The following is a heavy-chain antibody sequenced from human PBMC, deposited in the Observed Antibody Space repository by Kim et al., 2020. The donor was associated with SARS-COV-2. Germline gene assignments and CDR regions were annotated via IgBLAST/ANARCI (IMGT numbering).Heavy chain of an antibody. D-gene: IGHD3-22*01. V-gene: IGHV3-30*18. J-gene: IGHJ4*02. Sequence: GGSLRLSCAASGFTFSSYGMHWVRQAPGKGLEWVAVISYDGSNKYYADSVKGRFTISRDNSKNTLYLQMNSLRAEDTAVYYCAKIANDSSGPSYYWGQGTLVTVSS. CDR3: AKIANDSSGPSYY. CDR2: ISYDGSNK. CDR1: GFTFSSYG.